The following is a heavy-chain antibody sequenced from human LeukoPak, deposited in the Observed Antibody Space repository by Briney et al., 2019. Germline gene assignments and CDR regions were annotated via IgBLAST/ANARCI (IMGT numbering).Heavy chain of an antibody. J-gene: IGHJ4*02. CDR3: ARLRGVATTQPRGYYFDY. D-gene: IGHD5-12*01. V-gene: IGHV4-34*01. Sequence: SETLSLTCAVYGGSFSGYYWSWIRQPPGNGLEWIGEINHSGSTNYNPSLKSRVTISVDTSKNQFSLKLSSVTAADTAVYYCARLRGVATTQPRGYYFDYWGQGTPVTVSS. CDR2: INHSGST. CDR1: GGSFSGYY.